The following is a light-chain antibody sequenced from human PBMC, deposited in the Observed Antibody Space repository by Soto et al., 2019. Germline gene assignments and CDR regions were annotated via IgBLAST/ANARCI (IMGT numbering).Light chain of an antibody. J-gene: IGKJ5*01. CDR2: DAP. CDR1: QSVSSY. V-gene: IGKV3-11*01. CDR3: QQRSNWPA. Sequence: IVLTQSPATLSLSPGETATLSCRASQSVSSYLAWYQQKPGQAPRLLIYDAPSRAAGVPVRFSGSGSGTGFTLTISSLEPEDFAVYYCQQRSNWPAFGQGTRLEIK.